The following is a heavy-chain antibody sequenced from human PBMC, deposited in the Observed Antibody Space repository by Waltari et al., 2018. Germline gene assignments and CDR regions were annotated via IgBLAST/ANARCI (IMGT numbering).Heavy chain of an antibody. Sequence: EVQLVESGGGLVQPGGSLRLSCSTSGFTFSEYWLTWVRQAPGKGLEWVGNIKTDGREEYYTDSVKGRFIISRDNAKNSLFLQMDSRRVEDTAVYYCARDGDRNYDYWGQGTLVTVSS. CDR2: IKTDGREE. CDR1: GFTFSEYW. D-gene: IGHD1-7*01. CDR3: ARDGDRNYDY. V-gene: IGHV3-7*01. J-gene: IGHJ4*02.